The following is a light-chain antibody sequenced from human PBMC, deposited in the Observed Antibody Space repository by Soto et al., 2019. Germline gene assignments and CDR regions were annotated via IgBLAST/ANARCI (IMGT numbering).Light chain of an antibody. CDR2: VNT. CDR3: QSYDTTVV. CDR1: SSNIGAGYD. V-gene: IGLV1-40*01. Sequence: QSVLTQPPSVSGAPGQRVTISCTGSSSNIGAGYDVHWYQQFPETAPKLLIYVNTNRPSGVPDRFSGSKSGSSAYLAISGLQAEVEADYYCQSYDTTVVFGGGTKVTVL. J-gene: IGLJ2*01.